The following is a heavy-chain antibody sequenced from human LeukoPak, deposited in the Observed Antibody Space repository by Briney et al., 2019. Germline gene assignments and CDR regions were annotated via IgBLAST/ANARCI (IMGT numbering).Heavy chain of an antibody. J-gene: IGHJ4*02. Sequence: SETLSLTCTVSGYSISSGYYWGWIRQPPGKGLEWIGSIYHSGSTYYNPSLKSRVTISVDTSKNQFSLKLSSVTAADTAVYYCARRGYDGVVNPTLSYYFDYWGQGTLVTVSS. V-gene: IGHV4-38-2*02. CDR2: IYHSGST. CDR1: GYSISSGYY. CDR3: ARRGYDGVVNPTLSYYFDY. D-gene: IGHD3-3*01.